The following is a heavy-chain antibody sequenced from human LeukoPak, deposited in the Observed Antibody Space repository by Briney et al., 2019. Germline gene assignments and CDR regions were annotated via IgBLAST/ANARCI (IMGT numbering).Heavy chain of an antibody. D-gene: IGHD4-17*01. CDR3: ARGGDYKNDY. J-gene: IGHJ4*02. V-gene: IGHV3-74*01. Sequence: GGSLRLSCAASGFTFNSYWMHWVRQTSGKGLVWVSRINGAGSSISYADSVKGRVTISRDNAKNTLYLQMNNLRAEDTAVYYCARGGDYKNDYWGQGTLVTVSS. CDR1: GFTFNSYW. CDR2: INGAGSSI.